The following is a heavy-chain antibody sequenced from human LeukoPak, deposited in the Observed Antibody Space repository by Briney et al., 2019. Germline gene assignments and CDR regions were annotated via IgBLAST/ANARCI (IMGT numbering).Heavy chain of an antibody. CDR3: AKGSTSTVTPTDY. CDR2: ISGSGGST. J-gene: IGHJ4*02. V-gene: IGHV3-23*01. CDR1: GFTFSSYA. D-gene: IGHD4-17*01. Sequence: GGSLRLSCAAPGFTFSSYAMSWFRQAPGKGLEWVSAISGSGGSTYYADSVKGRFTISRDNSKNTLYLQMNSLRAEDTAVYYCAKGSTSTVTPTDYWGQGTLVTVSS.